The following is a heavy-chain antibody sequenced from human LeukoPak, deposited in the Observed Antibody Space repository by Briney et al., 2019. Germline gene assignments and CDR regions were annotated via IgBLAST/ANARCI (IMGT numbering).Heavy chain of an antibody. CDR3: ARDHDFAFDN. Sequence: GRSLRLSCAASGFTFSTYPLNWVRQAPGKGLEWISHIRDSGVTDYADSVKGRFTISRDNAKNSLYLQLSSLRAEDTAVYYCARDHDFAFDNWGQGTLVTVSS. J-gene: IGHJ4*02. V-gene: IGHV3-48*01. CDR2: IRDSGVT. D-gene: IGHD2-21*02. CDR1: GFTFSTYP.